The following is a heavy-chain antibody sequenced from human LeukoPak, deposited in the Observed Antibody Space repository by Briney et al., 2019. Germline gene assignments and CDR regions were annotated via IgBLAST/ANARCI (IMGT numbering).Heavy chain of an antibody. Sequence: ASVKVSCKASGYSFTGHYMHWVRQAPGQGLEWMGWINPNDGGTNYAQKFQGRVTVTGDTSINTAYLELTSLRSDDTAVYYCGRDFYYYGSGSHIDFWGQGTLVTVSS. CDR3: GRDFYYYGSGSHIDF. D-gene: IGHD3-10*01. CDR2: INPNDGGT. V-gene: IGHV1-2*02. CDR1: GYSFTGHY. J-gene: IGHJ4*02.